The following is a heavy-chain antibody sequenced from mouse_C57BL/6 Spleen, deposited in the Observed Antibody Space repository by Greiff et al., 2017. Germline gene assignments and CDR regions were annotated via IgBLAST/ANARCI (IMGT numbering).Heavy chain of an antibody. Sequence: VNVVESGPGLVAPSQSLSITCTVSGFSLTSYAISWVRQPPGKGLEWLGVIWTGGGTNYNSALKSRLSISKDNSKSQVFLKMNSLQTDDTARYYCAKLYYDYDDWYFDVWGTGTTVTVSS. J-gene: IGHJ1*03. V-gene: IGHV2-9-1*01. CDR2: IWTGGGT. D-gene: IGHD2-4*01. CDR1: GFSLTSYA. CDR3: AKLYYDYDDWYFDV.